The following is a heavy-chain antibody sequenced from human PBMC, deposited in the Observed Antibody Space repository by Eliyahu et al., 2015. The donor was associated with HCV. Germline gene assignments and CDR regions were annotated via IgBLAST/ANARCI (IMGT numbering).Heavy chain of an antibody. CDR2: LHSDGSSA. Sequence: VSRLHSDGSSARYADSVKGRFTISRDNRQKQVFLPMNSLSAEDTAVYYCARDNGYYDSSGSSGAFDVWGQGTMVTVSS. CDR3: ARDNGYYDSSGSSGAFDV. J-gene: IGHJ3*01. V-gene: IGHV3-74*01. D-gene: IGHD3-22*01.